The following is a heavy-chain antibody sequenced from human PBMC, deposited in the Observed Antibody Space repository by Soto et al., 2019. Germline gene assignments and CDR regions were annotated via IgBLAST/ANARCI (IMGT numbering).Heavy chain of an antibody. CDR2: ISGSGSST. Sequence: EVQLLESGGGLVEPGGSRRLSCAASGFTFSSYTMSWVRQAPGKGLEWVSTISGSGSSTYSADSVKGRFTISRDNSKNTLSLQMNSLSVEGTAIYYCAKAWGLDYWGQGTLVTVSP. J-gene: IGHJ4*02. D-gene: IGHD7-27*01. CDR1: GFTFSSYT. CDR3: AKAWGLDY. V-gene: IGHV3-23*01.